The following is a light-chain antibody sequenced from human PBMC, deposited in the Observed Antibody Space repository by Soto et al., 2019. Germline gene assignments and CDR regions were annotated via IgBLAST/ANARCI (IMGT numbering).Light chain of an antibody. Sequence: TQSPGTLSLSPGQRATLSCRASQSVRSDYFAWYQQKPGQAPRVIIFGVSTRATGVPDRFSGSGSGTDFTLTISRLEPEDFALYYCQQYGNSPLTSGGGTKVDIK. J-gene: IGKJ4*01. CDR3: QQYGNSPLT. CDR1: QSVRSDY. CDR2: GVS. V-gene: IGKV3-20*01.